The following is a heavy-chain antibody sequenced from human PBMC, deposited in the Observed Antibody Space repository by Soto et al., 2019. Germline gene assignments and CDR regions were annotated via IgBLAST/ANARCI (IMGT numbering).Heavy chain of an antibody. D-gene: IGHD6-13*01. CDR3: GRVSLAAAPGYYYYYMDV. J-gene: IGHJ6*03. CDR2: IYYSGST. V-gene: IGHV4-59*12. Sequence: PSETLSLTCTVSGGSISSYYWSWIRQPPGKGLEWIGYIYYSGSTNYNPSLKSRVTISVDTSKNQFSLKLSSVTTADTAVYYCGRVSLAAAPGYYYYYMDVWGKGTTVTVSS. CDR1: GGSISSYY.